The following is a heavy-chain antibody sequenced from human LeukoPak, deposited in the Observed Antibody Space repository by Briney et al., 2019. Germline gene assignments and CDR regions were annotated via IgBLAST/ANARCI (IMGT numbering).Heavy chain of an antibody. V-gene: IGHV3-21*01. Sequence: GGSLRLSCAASGFTFSSYSMNWVRQAPGKGLEWVSSISSSSSYIYYADSVKGRFTISRDNAKNSLYLQMNSLRAEDTAVYYCARGFESGGFVEYYFDYWGQGTLVTVSS. CDR3: ARGFESGGFVEYYFDY. J-gene: IGHJ4*02. CDR2: ISSSSSYI. CDR1: GFTFSSYS. D-gene: IGHD3-10*01.